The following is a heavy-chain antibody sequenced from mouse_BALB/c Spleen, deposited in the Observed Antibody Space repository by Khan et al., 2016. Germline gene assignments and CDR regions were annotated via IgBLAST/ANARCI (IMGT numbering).Heavy chain of an antibody. CDR1: GYTFTNYG. J-gene: IGHJ1*01. CDR2: INTYSGES. D-gene: IGHD1-1*01. Sequence: QIQLVQSGPELKKPGKTVKISCKASGYTFTNYGMNWVKQAPGKGLKWMGWINTYSGESTYADDFKGRFAFSLDTSSNTAYLQLNNLKNEDPATYLCARYSYYYGSSRYFDVWGEGTTVTVSS. V-gene: IGHV9-3-1*01. CDR3: ARYSYYYGSSRYFDV.